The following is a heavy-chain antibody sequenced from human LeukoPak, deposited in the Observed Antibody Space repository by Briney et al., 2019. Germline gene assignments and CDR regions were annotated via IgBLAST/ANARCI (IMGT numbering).Heavy chain of an antibody. Sequence: ASVKVSCKASGYTFTGYYMDWVRQAPGQGLEWMGWINANSGGTNYAQKFQGRVTMTRGTSISTAYMELSRLRSDDTAVYYCARSSRYDIWTGYDYWGQGTLVTVSP. J-gene: IGHJ4*02. D-gene: IGHD3-9*01. CDR2: INANSGGT. CDR1: GYTFTGYY. CDR3: ARSSRYDIWTGYDY. V-gene: IGHV1-2*02.